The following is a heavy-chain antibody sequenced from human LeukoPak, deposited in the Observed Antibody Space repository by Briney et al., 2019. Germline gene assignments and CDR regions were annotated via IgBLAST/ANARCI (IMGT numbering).Heavy chain of an antibody. V-gene: IGHV3-30*18. Sequence: GGSLRLSCAASGFIFSTYGMHWVRQAPGRGLEWVAVISYDGSNKFYVDSVKGRFTISRDNSKNTLYLQMNSLRAEDTAVYYCAKGLLEYSFDPVYFDYWGQGTLVTVSS. J-gene: IGHJ4*02. CDR1: GFIFSTYG. CDR2: ISYDGSNK. CDR3: AKGLLEYSFDPVYFDY. D-gene: IGHD5-18*01.